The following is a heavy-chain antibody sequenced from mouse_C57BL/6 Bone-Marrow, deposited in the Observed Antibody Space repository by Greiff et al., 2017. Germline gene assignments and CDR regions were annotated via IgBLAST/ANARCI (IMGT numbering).Heavy chain of an antibody. CDR1: GYTFTSYW. V-gene: IGHV1-53*01. J-gene: IGHJ4*01. Sequence: VQLQQPGTELVKPGASVKLSCKASGYTFTSYWMHWVKQRPGQGLEWIGNINPSNGGTNYNEKFKSKATLTVDKSSSTAYMQLSSLTSEDSAVYYCARSGGWLLRRFYYAMDYWGQGTSVTGSS. D-gene: IGHD2-3*01. CDR3: ARSGGWLLRRFYYAMDY. CDR2: INPSNGGT.